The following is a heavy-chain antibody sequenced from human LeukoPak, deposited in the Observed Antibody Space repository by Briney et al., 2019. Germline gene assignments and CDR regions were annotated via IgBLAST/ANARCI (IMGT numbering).Heavy chain of an antibody. V-gene: IGHV3-23*01. CDR3: AKDGDSSGWYKDFDY. J-gene: IGHJ4*02. D-gene: IGHD6-19*01. CDR1: GFTVSSYA. Sequence: GGSLRLSCAASGFTVSSYAMSWVRQAPGKGLEWDSAISGSGGSTYYADSVKGRFTISRDDSKNTLYLQMNSLRAEDTAVYYCAKDGDSSGWYKDFDYWGQGTLVTVSS. CDR2: ISGSGGST.